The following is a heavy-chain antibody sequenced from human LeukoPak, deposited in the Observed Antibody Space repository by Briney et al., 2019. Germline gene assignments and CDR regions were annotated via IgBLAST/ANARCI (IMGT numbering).Heavy chain of an antibody. Sequence: PGGSLRLSCAASGFTFSSYGMHWVRQAPGKGLEWVAFIRYDGSNKYYADSVKGRFTISRDNSKNTLYLQMNSLRAEDTAVYYCAKDLWFGASYYYYYMDVWGKGTTVTVSS. CDR1: GFTFSSYG. V-gene: IGHV3-30*02. J-gene: IGHJ6*03. CDR2: IRYDGSNK. CDR3: AKDLWFGASYYYYYMDV. D-gene: IGHD3-10*01.